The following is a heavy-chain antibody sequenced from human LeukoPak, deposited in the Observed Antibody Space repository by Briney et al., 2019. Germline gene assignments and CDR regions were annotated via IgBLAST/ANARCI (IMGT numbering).Heavy chain of an antibody. J-gene: IGHJ5*02. CDR1: GGSISSYY. D-gene: IGHD3-10*01. CDR2: VYTRGST. CDR3: ARDKRRGALRFGEVGWFAP. Sequence: SETLSLTCTVSGGSISSYYWSWIREPAGEGLEWVGRVYTRGSTNYNPSLKSRVTMSVDTSKNQFSLKLRSVTAADTAVYYCARDKRRGALRFGEVGWFAPWGQGTLVTVSS. V-gene: IGHV4-4*07.